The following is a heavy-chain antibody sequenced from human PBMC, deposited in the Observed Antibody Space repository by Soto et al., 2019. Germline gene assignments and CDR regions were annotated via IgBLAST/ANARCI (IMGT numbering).Heavy chain of an antibody. CDR2: ISGYNGNT. Sequence: QVQLVQSGAEVKKPGASVTVSCKTSGYTFSNNGINWVRQAPGQGLEWMGWISGYNGNTNYAQTVQGRDTMTTDTSTGTVYMELRSLKSDDTAIYYCSRFIMVGGWFDPNYYHGMDVWGQGTTVTVSS. CDR3: SRFIMVGGWFDPNYYHGMDV. D-gene: IGHD6-19*01. CDR1: GYTFSNNG. J-gene: IGHJ6*02. V-gene: IGHV1-18*01.